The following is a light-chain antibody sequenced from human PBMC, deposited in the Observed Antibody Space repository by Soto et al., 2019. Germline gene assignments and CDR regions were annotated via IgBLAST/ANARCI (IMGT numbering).Light chain of an antibody. CDR1: HSVSSR. Sequence: EIVMTQSPATLSVSPGERATLSCRASHSVSSRLAWYQQQPGQAPRLLIYGASTRATGLPARFSGSGSGTEFTLTISRLQSEDFAVYYCQHYTNWPLTFGGGTKVEIK. CDR2: GAS. V-gene: IGKV3-15*01. CDR3: QHYTNWPLT. J-gene: IGKJ4*01.